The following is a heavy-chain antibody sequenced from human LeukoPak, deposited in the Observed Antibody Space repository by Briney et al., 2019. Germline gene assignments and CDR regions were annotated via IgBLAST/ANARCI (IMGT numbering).Heavy chain of an antibody. J-gene: IGHJ4*01. CDR1: GFTFSSYA. D-gene: IGHD3/OR15-3a*01. Sequence: GGSLTLSCAASGFTFSSYAMSWVRQAPGKGLEWVSGISGSGGSTYYVDSVKGRFTISRDISKNTLYLQMNSLRAEDTAVYYCAKKMGGLAGSFDYWGHGTLVTVSS. V-gene: IGHV3-23*01. CDR2: ISGSGGST. CDR3: AKKMGGLAGSFDY.